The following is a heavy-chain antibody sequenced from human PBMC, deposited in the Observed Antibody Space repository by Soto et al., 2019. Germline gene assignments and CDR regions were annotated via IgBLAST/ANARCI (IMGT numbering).Heavy chain of an antibody. CDR1: GFSLSTSGVG. J-gene: IGHJ6*02. V-gene: IGHV2-5*01. Sequence: SGPTLVNPTQTLTLTCTFSGFSLSTSGVGVGWIRQPPGKALEWLSLIYWYYDKRYSPSLKSRLTITKDTSKNQVVLTMTNMDPVDTATYYCAHSEGVDGTKGAFYYGMDVWGQGT. CDR3: AHSEGVDGTKGAFYYGMDV. CDR2: IYWYYDK. D-gene: IGHD2-8*01.